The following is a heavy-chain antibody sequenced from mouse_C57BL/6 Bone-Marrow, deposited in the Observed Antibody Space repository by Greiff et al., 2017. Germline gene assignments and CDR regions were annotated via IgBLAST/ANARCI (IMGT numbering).Heavy chain of an antibody. CDR1: GFTFSSYA. CDR3: ARDRDYGSSGWVAY. J-gene: IGHJ3*01. D-gene: IGHD1-1*01. V-gene: IGHV5-4*01. Sequence: EVKLVESGGGLVKPGGSLKLSCAASGFTFSSYAMSWVRQTPEKRLEWVATISDGGSYTYYPDNVKGRFTISRDNAKNKLYLQMSHLKSEDTAMYYCARDRDYGSSGWVAYWGQGTLVTVSA. CDR2: ISDGGSYT.